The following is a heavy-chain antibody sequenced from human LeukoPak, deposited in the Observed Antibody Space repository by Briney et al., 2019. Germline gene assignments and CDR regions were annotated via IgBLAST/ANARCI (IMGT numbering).Heavy chain of an antibody. Sequence: SETLSLTCTVSGGSIGNYYWSWIRQHPGKGLEWIGYIYYSGTTYYNPSLKSRVTISVDTSKNQFSLKLSSVTAADTAVYYCARLRSWSFDYWGQGTLVTVSS. D-gene: IGHD3-10*01. V-gene: IGHV4-59*06. CDR1: GGSIGNYY. CDR3: ARLRSWSFDY. CDR2: IYYSGTT. J-gene: IGHJ4*02.